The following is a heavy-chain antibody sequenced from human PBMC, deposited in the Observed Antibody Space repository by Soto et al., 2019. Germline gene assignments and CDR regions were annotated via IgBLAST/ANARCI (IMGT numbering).Heavy chain of an antibody. J-gene: IGHJ4*02. CDR2: IHHSGST. CDR3: ARGVDSWSGYLF. CDR1: GGSLDGYY. V-gene: IGHV4-34*01. Sequence: QVHLQQWGAGRLKPSETLSLTCALYGGSLDGYYWSWIRQSPGKGLEWIGEIHHSGSTKYNPSLKRRVSLLVDTSTKQFSLKLTSVTAADRGVYYCARGVDSWSGYLFWGQGNPVTVSS. D-gene: IGHD3-3*01.